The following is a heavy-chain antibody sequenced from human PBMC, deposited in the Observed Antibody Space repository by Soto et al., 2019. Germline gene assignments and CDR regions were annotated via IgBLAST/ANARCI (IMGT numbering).Heavy chain of an antibody. CDR3: ARDHSGSPFY. CDR2: ISAYNGNT. J-gene: IGHJ4*02. CDR1: GYTFSSYG. D-gene: IGHD1-26*01. V-gene: IGHV1-18*01. Sequence: QVQLVQSGAEVKKPGASVKVSCKASGYTFSSYGISWVRQAPGQGLEWMGWISAYNGNTNYAQKLQGRVTMTTDTXXXXXXXXXRSXXXXXTXVYYCARDHSGSPFYWGQGTLVTVSS.